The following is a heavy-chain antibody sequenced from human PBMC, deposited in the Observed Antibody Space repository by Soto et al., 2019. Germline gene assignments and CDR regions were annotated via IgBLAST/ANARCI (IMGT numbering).Heavy chain of an antibody. CDR2: IYYSGNT. V-gene: IGHV4-30-4*01. Sequence: PSETLSLTCTVSGDSISSGDYYWSWIRQPPGKGLEWIGCIYYSGNTYYNPSLKRRFSISVDTSKNQFSLQLSSVTVADTAVYYGATIKLGSNRLDYWGQGTLVTVSS. CDR1: GDSISSGDYY. CDR3: ATIKLGSNRLDY. J-gene: IGHJ4*02. D-gene: IGHD3-10*01.